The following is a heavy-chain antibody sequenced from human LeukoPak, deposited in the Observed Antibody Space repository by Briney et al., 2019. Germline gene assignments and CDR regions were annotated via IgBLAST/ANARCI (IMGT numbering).Heavy chain of an antibody. CDR1: GYSISSGYY. CDR2: IYHSGST. CDR3: ASMDILVLPAASFDY. D-gene: IGHD2-2*03. Sequence: SETLSLTCTVSGYSISSGYYWGWIRQPPGKGLEWIGTIYHSGSTSFNPSLKSRVTMSVDTSKNQFSLKLTSVTAADTAVYYCASMDILVLPAASFDYWGQGTLVTVSS. J-gene: IGHJ4*02. V-gene: IGHV4-38-2*02.